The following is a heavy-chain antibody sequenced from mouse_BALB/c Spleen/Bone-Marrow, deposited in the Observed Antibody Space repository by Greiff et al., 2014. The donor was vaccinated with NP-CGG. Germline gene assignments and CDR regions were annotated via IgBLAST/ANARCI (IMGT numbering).Heavy chain of an antibody. Sequence: VMLVESGPGLVAPSQSLSITCTVSGFSLTSYGVHWVRQPPGKGLEWLGVIWAGGSTNYNSALMSRLSISKDNSKSQVFLKMNSLQTDDTAMYYCARDFLYYRYDERIFDYWGQGTTLTVSS. D-gene: IGHD2-14*01. CDR1: GFSLTSYG. J-gene: IGHJ2*01. CDR3: ARDFLYYRYDERIFDY. V-gene: IGHV2-9*02. CDR2: IWAGGST.